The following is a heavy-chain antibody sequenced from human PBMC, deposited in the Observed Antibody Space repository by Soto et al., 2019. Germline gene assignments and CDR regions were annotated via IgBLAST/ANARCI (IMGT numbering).Heavy chain of an antibody. CDR2: LSGSGGTT. CDR1: GFTFSTYA. CDR3: AKVGNGYSFDY. Sequence: PGGSLRLSCAASGFTFSTYAMTWVRQAPGEGLQWVSLLSGSGGTTYYADSVKGRFTISRDNSKHTLYLQMNSLRAEDTAIYYCAKVGNGYSFDYWGQGTLVTVSS. D-gene: IGHD3-22*01. V-gene: IGHV3-23*01. J-gene: IGHJ4*02.